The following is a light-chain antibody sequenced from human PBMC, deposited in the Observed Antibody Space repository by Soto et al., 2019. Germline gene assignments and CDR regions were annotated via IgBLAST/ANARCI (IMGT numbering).Light chain of an antibody. CDR2: DVS. CDR1: GSDVGGYNY. V-gene: IGLV2-14*01. Sequence: QSALTQPASVSGSPGQSITISCTGTGSDVGGYNYVSWYQQHPGKAPKVMIYDVSNRPSGVSNRFSGSKSGNTASLTISWLQAADEADYYCSSSTSASTPLVFGGGTKVTVL. J-gene: IGLJ2*01. CDR3: SSSTSASTPLV.